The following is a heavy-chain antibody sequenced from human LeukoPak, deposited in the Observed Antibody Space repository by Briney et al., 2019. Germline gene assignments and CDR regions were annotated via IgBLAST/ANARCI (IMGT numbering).Heavy chain of an antibody. CDR3: AKTYYDFWSGYNYYGMDV. CDR1: GGSISSSSYY. V-gene: IGHV4-39*01. Sequence: SETLSLTCTVSGGSISSSSYYWGWIRQPPGKGLEWIGSIYYSGSTYYNPSFKSRVTISVDTSKNQFSLKLSSVTAADTAVYYCAKTYYDFWSGYNYYGMDVWGQGTTVTVSS. CDR2: IYYSGST. J-gene: IGHJ6*02. D-gene: IGHD3-3*01.